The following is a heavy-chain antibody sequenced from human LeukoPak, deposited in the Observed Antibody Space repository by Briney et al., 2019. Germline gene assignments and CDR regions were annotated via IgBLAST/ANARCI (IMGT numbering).Heavy chain of an antibody. V-gene: IGHV5-51*01. Sequence: GESMKISCKGSGYSFTSYWIGWVRQMPGKGLEWMGIIYPGDSDTRYSPSFQGQVTISADKSISTAYLQWSSLKASDTAMYYCARLYYYDSSGSVLFDYWGQGTLVTVSS. CDR2: IYPGDSDT. J-gene: IGHJ4*02. CDR1: GYSFTSYW. CDR3: ARLYYYDSSGSVLFDY. D-gene: IGHD3-22*01.